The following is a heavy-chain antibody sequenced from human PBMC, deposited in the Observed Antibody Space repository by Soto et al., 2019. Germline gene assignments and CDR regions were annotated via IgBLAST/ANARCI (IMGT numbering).Heavy chain of an antibody. J-gene: IGHJ4*02. V-gene: IGHV3-48*01. CDR3: ARHPGGY. Sequence: EVKLVESGGGLVQPGGSLRLSCAASGFTFSSHSMNWVRQAPGKGLEWVSYISSSSSTIYYADSVKGRFTISRDNAKNSLYLQMNSLRAEDTAVYYCARHPGGYWGQGTLVTVSS. CDR2: ISSSSSTI. CDR1: GFTFSSHS.